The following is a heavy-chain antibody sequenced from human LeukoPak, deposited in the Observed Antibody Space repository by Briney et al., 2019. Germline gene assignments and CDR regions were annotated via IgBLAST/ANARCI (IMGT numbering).Heavy chain of an antibody. D-gene: IGHD1-7*01. J-gene: IGHJ4*02. CDR1: GYTLTNYG. CDR2: ISADDGNP. V-gene: IGHV1-18*01. CDR3: ARVRKNWNYVSYFDY. Sequence: ASVKVSCKTSGYTLTNYGITWVRQAPGQGLEWMGWISADDGNPKYAQKVQGRVTLITDTSASTAYMELRSLRYDDTAVYYCARVRKNWNYVSYFDYWGQGTLVTVSS.